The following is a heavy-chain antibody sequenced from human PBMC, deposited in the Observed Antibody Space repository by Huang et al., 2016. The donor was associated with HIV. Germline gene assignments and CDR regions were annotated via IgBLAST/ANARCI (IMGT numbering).Heavy chain of an antibody. Sequence: QVQLVQSGGEVMQPGASVRVSCKASGYDFGSYGMSWVRQAPGQGLERLGLICRDRRYTSSAQKFQGRVTMTTDTSTTTTYMELRSLRSDDTAMYYWARDPYYSNRWKRNDASFLWGQGTMITVSS. CDR2: ICRDRRYT. D-gene: IGHD4-4*01. J-gene: IGHJ3*01. CDR3: ARDPYYSNRWKRNDASFL. CDR1: GYDFGSYG. V-gene: IGHV1-18*01.